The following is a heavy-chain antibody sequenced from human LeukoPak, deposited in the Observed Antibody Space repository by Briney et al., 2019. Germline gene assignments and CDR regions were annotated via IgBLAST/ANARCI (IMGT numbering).Heavy chain of an antibody. CDR1: GFTFDDYA. V-gene: IGHV3-9*01. D-gene: IGHD6-19*01. CDR3: AKDIGLRWLVDWYFGL. Sequence: GGSLRLSCAASGFTFDDYAMHWVRQAPGKGLEWVSGISWNSGSIGYADSVKGRFTISRDNAKNSLYLQMNSLRAEDTALYYCAKDIGLRWLVDWYFGLWGRGTLVTVSS. J-gene: IGHJ2*01. CDR2: ISWNSGSI.